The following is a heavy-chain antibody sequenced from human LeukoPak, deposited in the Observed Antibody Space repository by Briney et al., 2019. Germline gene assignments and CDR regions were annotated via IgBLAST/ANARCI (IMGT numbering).Heavy chain of an antibody. CDR3: AELGITMIGGV. V-gene: IGHV3-23*01. J-gene: IGHJ6*04. Sequence: GGSLRLSCAASGFTFSSYAMSWVRQAPGKGLEWVSGISGSATNTYYADSVKGRFTISRDNSKNTVYLQMNSLRAEDTAVYYCAELGITMIGGVWGKGTTVTISS. CDR2: ISGSATNT. CDR1: GFTFSSYA. D-gene: IGHD3-10*02.